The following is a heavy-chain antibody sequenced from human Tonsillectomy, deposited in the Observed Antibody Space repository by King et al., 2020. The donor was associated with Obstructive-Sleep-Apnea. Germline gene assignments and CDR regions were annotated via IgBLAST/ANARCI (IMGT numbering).Heavy chain of an antibody. V-gene: IGHV3-43*01. CDR3: AKSSGSYYYYYDMDV. CDR1: GFIFDDYI. CDR2: FTWAGGST. D-gene: IGHD1-26*01. J-gene: IGHJ6*02. Sequence: VQLVESGGVVVQPGGSRRLSFAASGFIFDDYIMHWVRQAPGKVRGVVSLFTWAGGSTALADSVKCRFTIPRDSSKNSLYLQMNSLRTEDTALYYCAKSSGSYYYYYDMDVWGQGTTVTVSS.